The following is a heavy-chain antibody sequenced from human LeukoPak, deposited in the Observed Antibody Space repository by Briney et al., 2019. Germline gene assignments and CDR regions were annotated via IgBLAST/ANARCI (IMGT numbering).Heavy chain of an antibody. CDR2: INHSGST. J-gene: IGHJ4*02. CDR1: GGSFSGYY. CDR3: ARRGWFGELSYFDY. V-gene: IGHV4-34*01. D-gene: IGHD3-10*01. Sequence: SETLSLTCGVYGGSFSGYYWSWIRQPPGKGLEWIGEINHSGSTNYNPSLKSRVTISVDTSKNQFSLKLSSVTAADTAVYYCARRGWFGELSYFDYWGQGTLVTVSS.